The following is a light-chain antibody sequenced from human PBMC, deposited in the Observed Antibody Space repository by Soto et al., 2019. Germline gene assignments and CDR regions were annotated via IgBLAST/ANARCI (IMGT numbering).Light chain of an antibody. J-gene: IGKJ2*01. CDR3: HHYNSWPYT. Sequence: DIQMTQSPSSLSASVGDRDTITCRASQSIDSWLAWYQHKPGKAPKLLILKASTLETGVPSRFSGSGSETEFTLTISSLQSEDFAVYYCHHYNSWPYTFGQGTKVDIK. CDR2: KAS. V-gene: IGKV1-5*03. CDR1: QSIDSW.